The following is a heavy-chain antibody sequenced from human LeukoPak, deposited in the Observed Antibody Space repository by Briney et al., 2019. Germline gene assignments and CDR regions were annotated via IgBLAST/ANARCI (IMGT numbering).Heavy chain of an antibody. V-gene: IGHV1-8*03. CDR1: GYTFTSYD. D-gene: IGHD3-3*01. J-gene: IGHJ6*03. Sequence: ASVQVSCKASGYTFTSYDINWVRQATGQGLEWMGWMNPNSGNTGYAQKFQGRVTITRNTSISTAYMELSSLRSEDTAVYYCARGGYDFWSGYSVLYYDYMDVWGKGTTVTVSS. CDR2: MNPNSGNT. CDR3: ARGGYDFWSGYSVLYYDYMDV.